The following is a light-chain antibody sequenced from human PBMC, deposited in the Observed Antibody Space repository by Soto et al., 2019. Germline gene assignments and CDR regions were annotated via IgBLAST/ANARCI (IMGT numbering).Light chain of an antibody. CDR3: QQYLATPFT. CDR1: RGVLSSSNNKNY. J-gene: IGKJ3*01. V-gene: IGKV4-1*01. Sequence: DIVMTQSPDSLAVSLGERATINCKSSRGVLSSSNNKNYLAWYQHKPGQPPKLLIYWASTRESGVPDRFSGSGSGTDFILSISSLQAEDVAVYYCQQYLATPFTFGPGTKVDIK. CDR2: WAS.